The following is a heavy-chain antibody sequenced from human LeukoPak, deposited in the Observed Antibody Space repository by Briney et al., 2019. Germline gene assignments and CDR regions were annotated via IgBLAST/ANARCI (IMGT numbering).Heavy chain of an antibody. CDR3: ARGVYRDIVVVPAAPYTHYYYYGMDV. Sequence: ASVKVSCKASGGTFSSYAISWVRQAPGQGLEWMGRIIPNSGIANYAQKFQGRVTITADKSTSPAYMELSSLRSEETAVYYCARGVYRDIVVVPAAPYTHYYYYGMDVWGQGTTVTVSS. V-gene: IGHV1-69*04. D-gene: IGHD2-2*01. CDR2: IIPNSGIA. J-gene: IGHJ6*02. CDR1: GGTFSSYA.